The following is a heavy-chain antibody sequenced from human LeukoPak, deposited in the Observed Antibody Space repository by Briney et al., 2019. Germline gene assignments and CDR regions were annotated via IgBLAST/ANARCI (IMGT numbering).Heavy chain of an antibody. CDR1: GFPLRKYW. V-gene: IGHV3-7*01. D-gene: IGHD2-2*02. J-gene: IGHJ5*02. CDR3: ARFNCSSAGCYIDGLVFDP. Sequence: GGAPLLSCAASGFPLRKYWVRWGRPAPERGGGGGANIRENGNEKYYVDSVKGRFSISRDNTKSSLYLQMSSLRDEDSAVYYCARFNCSSAGCYIDGLVFDPWGQGTLVTVSS. CDR2: IRENGNEK.